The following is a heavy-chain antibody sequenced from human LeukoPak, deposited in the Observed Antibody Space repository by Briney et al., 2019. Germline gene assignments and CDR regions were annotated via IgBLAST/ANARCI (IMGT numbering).Heavy chain of an antibody. CDR2: IIPILGIA. Sequence: ASVKVSCKASGGTFSSYAISWVRQAPGQGLEWMGGIIPILGIANYAQKFQGRVTITADKSTSTAYMELSSLRSEDTAVYYCAIHGIAAAGTLGYFQHWGQGTLVTVSS. CDR1: GGTFSSYA. V-gene: IGHV1-69*04. D-gene: IGHD6-13*01. CDR3: AIHGIAAAGTLGYFQH. J-gene: IGHJ1*01.